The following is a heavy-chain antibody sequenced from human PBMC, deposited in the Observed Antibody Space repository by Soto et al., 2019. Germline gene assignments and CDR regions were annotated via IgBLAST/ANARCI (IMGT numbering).Heavy chain of an antibody. CDR2: IIPIFGTA. J-gene: IGHJ5*02. CDR3: ARFGYSAVAGYPPGGWFDP. D-gene: IGHD6-19*01. Sequence: ASVKVSCKASGGTFSSYAISWVRQAPGQGLEWMGGIIPIFGTANYAQKFQGRVTITADESTSTAYMELRSLRSEDTAVYYCARFGYSAVAGYPPGGWFDPWGQGTLVTVSS. V-gene: IGHV1-69*13. CDR1: GGTFSSYA.